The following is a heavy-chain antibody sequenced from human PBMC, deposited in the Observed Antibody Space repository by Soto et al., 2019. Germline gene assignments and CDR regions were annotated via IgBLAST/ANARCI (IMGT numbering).Heavy chain of an antibody. V-gene: IGHV3-48*02. CDR2: ITSSSSTI. CDR3: ARGRVGTAYFDY. CDR1: GFTFTSNS. D-gene: IGHD2-21*02. J-gene: IGHJ4*02. Sequence: LRLSCAASGFTFTSNSMNWVRQAPGKGLEWISYITSSSSTIYYADSVKGRFTISRDNAKNSLYLQMNSLRDDDTAVYYCARGRVGTAYFDYWGQGALVTVSS.